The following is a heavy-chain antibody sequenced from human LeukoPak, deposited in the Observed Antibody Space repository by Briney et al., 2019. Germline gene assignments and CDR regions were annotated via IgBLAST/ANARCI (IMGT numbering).Heavy chain of an antibody. CDR2: INHSGST. V-gene: IGHV4-34*01. J-gene: IGHJ4*02. CDR3: ARRTDTRGYRRFDY. CDR1: GGSFSGYY. Sequence: SETLSLTCAVYGGSFSGYYWSWIRQPPGKGLEWIGEINHSGSTNYNPSLKSRVTISVDTSKNQFSLKLSSVTAADTAVYYCARRTDTRGYRRFDYWGQGTLVTVSS. D-gene: IGHD5-18*01.